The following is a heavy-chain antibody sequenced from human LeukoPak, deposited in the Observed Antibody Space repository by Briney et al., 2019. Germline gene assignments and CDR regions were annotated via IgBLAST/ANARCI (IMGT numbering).Heavy chain of an antibody. CDR3: ARAGAAADFSY. V-gene: IGHV3-48*04. Sequence: GGSLRLSCAASGFTFSSYWMSWVRQAPGKGLEWVSSISRSGSTKYYADSVKGRFTISRDNAKNSLFLQMNSLRAEDTAVYYCARAGAAADFSYWGQGTLVTVSS. CDR1: GFTFSSYW. D-gene: IGHD6-13*01. J-gene: IGHJ4*02. CDR2: ISRSGSTK.